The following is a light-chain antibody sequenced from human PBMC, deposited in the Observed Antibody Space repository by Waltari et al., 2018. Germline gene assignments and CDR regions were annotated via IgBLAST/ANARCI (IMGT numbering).Light chain of an antibody. V-gene: IGLV2-14*01. CDR3: CSYTTTTTVV. CDR1: SSDVGGYNF. Sequence: QSALTQPASVSGSPGQSITISCTGTSSDVGGYNFVSWYQQHPGKAPKLMLYEVTNRPSGVSNRFSGSKSGNTASLTISGLLAEDEADYYCCSYTTTTTVVFGGGTKLTVL. J-gene: IGLJ3*02. CDR2: EVT.